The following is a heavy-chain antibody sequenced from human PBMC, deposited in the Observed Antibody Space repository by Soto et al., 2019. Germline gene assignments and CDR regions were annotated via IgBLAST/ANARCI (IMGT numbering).Heavy chain of an antibody. Sequence: GGSLRLSCATSGFTFSTYNMNWVRQAPGKGLEWVSSISSSSSYIYYADSVKGRFTMSRDNAKNSLYLQMTSLTAEDTAVYYCATTYDFWSGYYLDYWGQGTLVTVSS. J-gene: IGHJ4*02. D-gene: IGHD3-3*01. V-gene: IGHV3-21*01. CDR3: ATTYDFWSGYYLDY. CDR1: GFTFSTYN. CDR2: ISSSSSYI.